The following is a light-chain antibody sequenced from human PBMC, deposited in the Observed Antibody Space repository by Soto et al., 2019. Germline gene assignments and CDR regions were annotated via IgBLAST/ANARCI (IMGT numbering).Light chain of an antibody. CDR1: QSVSSS. CDR3: QQRSSSIT. V-gene: IGKV3-11*01. CDR2: DAS. Sequence: EIVLTQSPVTLSLSPGERATLSCRASQSVSSSLAWYQQKPGQAPRLLIYDASNTATGIPARFSRSGSGTDFTLTISSLEPEDFAMYYCQQRSSSITFGQGTRLETK. J-gene: IGKJ5*01.